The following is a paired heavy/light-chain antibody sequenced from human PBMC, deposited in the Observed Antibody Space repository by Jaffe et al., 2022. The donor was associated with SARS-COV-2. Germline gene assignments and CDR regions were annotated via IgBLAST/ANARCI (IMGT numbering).Heavy chain of an antibody. V-gene: IGHV3-21*01. Sequence: EVQLVESGGDLVKPGGSVTLSCAASGFTFDSYYMDWVRQAPGKGLEWVSCISGSSSHKYYANSVKGRFTIFRDNAKKSLYLQMNSLRVDDTAVYYCARESAEADADWLDPWGPGTLVTVSS. CDR1: GFTFDSYY. J-gene: IGHJ5*02. CDR3: ARESAEADADWLDP. CDR2: ISGSSSHK.
Light chain of an antibody. Sequence: SFELTQPPSVSVSPGQTARISCSGDPLSKQYGFWYQQKSGRAPIVILYKDTERPSHIPARFSGASSGTTVTLTISGVQAEDEADYYCQSADSSGNYKIFGGGTKLTVL. J-gene: IGLJ2*01. V-gene: IGLV3-25*03. CDR3: QSADSSGNYKI. CDR1: PLSKQY. CDR2: KDT.